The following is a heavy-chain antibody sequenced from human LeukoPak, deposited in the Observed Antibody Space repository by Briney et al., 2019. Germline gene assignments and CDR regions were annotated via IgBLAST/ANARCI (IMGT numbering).Heavy chain of an antibody. V-gene: IGHV3-7*01. CDR3: ARAHPSGWFYFDY. J-gene: IGHJ4*02. CDR1: GFTFSSYA. Sequence: GGSLRLSCAASGFTFSSYAMSWFRQAPGKGLEWVANINQDGSEKYYVDSVKGRFTISRDNAKNSLYLQMNSLRAEDTAVYYCARAHPSGWFYFDYWGQGTLVTVSS. CDR2: INQDGSEK. D-gene: IGHD6-19*01.